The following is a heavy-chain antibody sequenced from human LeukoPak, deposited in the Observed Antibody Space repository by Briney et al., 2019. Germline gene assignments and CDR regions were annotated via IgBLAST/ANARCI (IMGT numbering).Heavy chain of an antibody. CDR3: ARYYGSGSYYNPRYYGMDV. CDR2: IYTSGST. V-gene: IGHV4-4*07. J-gene: IGHJ6*02. CDR1: GGSISSYY. D-gene: IGHD3-10*01. Sequence: SETLSLTCTVSGGSISSYYWSWIRQPAGKGLEWIGRIYTSGSTNYNPSLKSRVTMSVDTSKNQFSLKLSSVTAADTAVYYCARYYGSGSYYNPRYYGMDVWGQGTTVTVSS.